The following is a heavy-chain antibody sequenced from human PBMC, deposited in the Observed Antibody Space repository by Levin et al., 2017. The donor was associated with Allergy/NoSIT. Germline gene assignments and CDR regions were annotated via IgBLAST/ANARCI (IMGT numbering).Heavy chain of an antibody. V-gene: IGHV3-23*01. J-gene: IGHJ4*02. CDR1: GFTFSTYA. CDR2: IGSGDDFT. CDR3: AKDRGGFRSFQY. Sequence: PGGSLRLSCAASGFTFSTYAMYWVRQTPGKGLEWVSTIGSGDDFTWYADSVKGRFTVSRDNFKNTLYLQMSSLRADDTAVYFCAKDRGGFRSFQYWGQGNLVTVSS. D-gene: IGHD5-12*01.